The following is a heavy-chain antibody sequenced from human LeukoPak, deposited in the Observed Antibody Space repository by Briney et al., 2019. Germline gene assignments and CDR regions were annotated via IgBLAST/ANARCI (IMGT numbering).Heavy chain of an antibody. CDR3: ARIKTTVTTVWYFDL. CDR1: GGSFSGYY. J-gene: IGHJ2*01. CDR2: INHSGGT. Sequence: SETLSLTCAVYGGSFSGYYWSWIRQPPGKGLEWIGEINHSGGTNYNPSLKSRVTISVDTSKNQFSLKLSSVTAADTAVYYCARIKTTVTTVWYFDLWGRGTLVTVSS. D-gene: IGHD4-17*01. V-gene: IGHV4-34*01.